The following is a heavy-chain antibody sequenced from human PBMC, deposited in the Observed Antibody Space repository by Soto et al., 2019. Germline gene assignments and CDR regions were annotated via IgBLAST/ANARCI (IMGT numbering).Heavy chain of an antibody. CDR3: AREFPAAAADY. V-gene: IGHV1-3*01. Sequence: QVQLVQSGAEVKKPGASVKVSCKASGYTFTSYAMHWVRQAPGQRLEWMGWINAGNGNTKYSQKFQGRVTITRDTAASTAYMELSSLRSEDTAVYYCAREFPAAAADYWGQGTLVTVSS. J-gene: IGHJ4*02. CDR1: GYTFTSYA. D-gene: IGHD6-13*01. CDR2: INAGNGNT.